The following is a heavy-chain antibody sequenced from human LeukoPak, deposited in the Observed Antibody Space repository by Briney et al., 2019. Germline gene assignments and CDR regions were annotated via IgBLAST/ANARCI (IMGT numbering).Heavy chain of an antibody. CDR2: ISSSSSYI. Sequence: GGSLRLSCAASGFTFSSYSMNWVRQAPGKGLEWVSSISSSSSYIYYADSVKGRFTISRDNAKNSLYLQMNSLRAEDTAVYYCARDVLLWFGELGAFDIWGQGTMVTVSS. J-gene: IGHJ3*02. D-gene: IGHD3-10*01. CDR3: ARDVLLWFGELGAFDI. V-gene: IGHV3-21*01. CDR1: GFTFSSYS.